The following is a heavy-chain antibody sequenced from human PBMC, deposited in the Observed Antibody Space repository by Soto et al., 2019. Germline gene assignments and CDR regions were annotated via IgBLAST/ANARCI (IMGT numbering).Heavy chain of an antibody. CDR1: RFTFTGSP. Sequence: SVKVSWKASRFTFTGSPVQWVRQVRGQRLEWIGWLVVGSGNTKYAQKFQERVTITRDMSTSTAYLELSSLSSGDTAVYYCAASPGSGYYLELGMDVWSQGTTVTVSS. V-gene: IGHV1-58*01. CDR2: LVVGSGNT. CDR3: AASPGSGYYLELGMDV. J-gene: IGHJ6*02. D-gene: IGHD3-22*01.